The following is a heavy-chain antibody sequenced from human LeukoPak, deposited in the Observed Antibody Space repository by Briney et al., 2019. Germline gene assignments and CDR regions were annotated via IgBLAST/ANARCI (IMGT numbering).Heavy chain of an antibody. Sequence: SETLSRTCAVYGGSFSGYYWSWIRQPPGKGLEWIGEINHSGSTNYNPSLKSRVTISVDTSKNQFSLKLSSVTAADTAVYYCARGPSGVAFIWGQGTMVTVSS. CDR2: INHSGST. D-gene: IGHD2-8*01. V-gene: IGHV4-34*01. CDR1: GGSFSGYY. J-gene: IGHJ3*02. CDR3: ARGPSGVAFI.